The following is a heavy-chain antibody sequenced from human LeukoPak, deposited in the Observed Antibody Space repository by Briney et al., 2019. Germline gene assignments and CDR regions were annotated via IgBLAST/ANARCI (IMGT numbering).Heavy chain of an antibody. D-gene: IGHD4-17*01. CDR1: GFTFRYYA. V-gene: IGHV3-23*01. CDR2: ISDIGGST. CDR3: AKDVYGDYGGLDY. J-gene: IGHJ4*02. Sequence: GGSLRLSCAASGFTFRYYAMSWVRQAPGKGLEWVSSISDIGGSTNYADSVKGRLTISRDNSKNTLYLQMNSLRAEDTAVYYCAKDVYGDYGGLDYWGQGTLVTVSS.